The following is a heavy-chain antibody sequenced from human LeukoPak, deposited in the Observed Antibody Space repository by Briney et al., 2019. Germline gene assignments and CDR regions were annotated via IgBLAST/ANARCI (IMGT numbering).Heavy chain of an antibody. V-gene: IGHV4-59*12. Sequence: SETLSLTCTVSGGSISSYYWSWIRQPPGKGLEWIGYIYYSGSTNYNPSLKSRVTISVDTSKNQFSLKLSSVTAADTAVYYCAIGDGEYCSGGSCSLVAFDIWGQGTMVTVSS. CDR1: GGSISSYY. CDR2: IYYSGST. D-gene: IGHD2-15*01. J-gene: IGHJ3*02. CDR3: AIGDGEYCSGGSCSLVAFDI.